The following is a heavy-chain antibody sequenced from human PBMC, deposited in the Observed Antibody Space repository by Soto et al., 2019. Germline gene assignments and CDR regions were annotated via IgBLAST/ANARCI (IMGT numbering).Heavy chain of an antibody. V-gene: IGHV6-1*01. CDR3: AGTTSHQWYYMDV. CDR1: GDSVSSNSAA. CDR2: TYYRSKWYN. J-gene: IGHJ6*03. D-gene: IGHD1-7*01. Sequence: PSQTLSLTCAISGDSVSSNSAAWNWIRQTPSRGLEWLARTYYRSKWYNDYAVFVRSRITVNPDTSKNQFSLQLTSVTPEDTAVYYCAGTTSHQWYYMDVWGKGTTVTVSS.